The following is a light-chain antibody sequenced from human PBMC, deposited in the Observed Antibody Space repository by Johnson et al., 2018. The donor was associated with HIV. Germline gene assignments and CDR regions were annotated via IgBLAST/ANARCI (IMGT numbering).Light chain of an antibody. CDR3: GTWDSSLSTYV. CDR2: KNN. CDR1: SSNFGNNY. J-gene: IGLJ1*01. Sequence: QSVLTQPPSVSAAPGQKVTISCSTNSSNFGNNYVSWYQQLPGTAPKLLIYKNNKRPSGLPDRFSGSKSVTSATLGITALPTGDEADYYCGTWDSSLSTYVFGTGPKVTVL. V-gene: IGLV1-51*02.